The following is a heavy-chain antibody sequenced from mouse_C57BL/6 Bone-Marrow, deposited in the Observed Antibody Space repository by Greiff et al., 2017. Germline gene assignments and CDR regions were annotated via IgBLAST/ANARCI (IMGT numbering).Heavy chain of an antibody. J-gene: IGHJ3*01. Sequence: VQLQQPGAELVKPGASVKMSCTASGYTFTSYWITWVKQRPGQGLEWIGDIYPGSGSTNYNEKFKSKATLTEDKSSSTAYMQISSLRSEDSAVYYVAREDDGYSSWFAYWGQGTLVTVSA. D-gene: IGHD2-3*01. CDR2: IYPGSGST. CDR1: GYTFTSYW. V-gene: IGHV1-55*01. CDR3: AREDDGYSSWFAY.